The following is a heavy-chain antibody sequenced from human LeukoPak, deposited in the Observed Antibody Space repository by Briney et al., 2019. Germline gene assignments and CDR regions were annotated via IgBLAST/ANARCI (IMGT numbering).Heavy chain of an antibody. Sequence: GRSLRLSCAASGFTFSSYAMHWVRQAPGKGLEWVAVISYDGSNKYYADSVKGRFTISRDNSKNTLYLQMNSLRAEDTAVYYCARGRGNTFGGVIVRYWGQGTLVTVSS. D-gene: IGHD3-16*02. CDR3: ARGRGNTFGGVIVRY. CDR1: GFTFSSYA. V-gene: IGHV3-30-3*01. J-gene: IGHJ4*02. CDR2: ISYDGSNK.